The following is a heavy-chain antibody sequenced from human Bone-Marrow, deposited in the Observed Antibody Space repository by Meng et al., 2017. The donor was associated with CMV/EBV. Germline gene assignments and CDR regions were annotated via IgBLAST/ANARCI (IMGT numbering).Heavy chain of an antibody. Sequence: GESLKISCAASGFTFSSYGMHWVRQAPGKGLEWVSAISGSGGSTYYADSVKGRFTISRDNSKNTLYLQMNSLRAEDTAVYYCAKVFARWELHDFDYWGQGTLVTVSS. CDR3: AKVFARWELHDFDY. V-gene: IGHV3-23*01. D-gene: IGHD1-26*01. CDR2: ISGSGGST. J-gene: IGHJ4*02. CDR1: GFTFSSYG.